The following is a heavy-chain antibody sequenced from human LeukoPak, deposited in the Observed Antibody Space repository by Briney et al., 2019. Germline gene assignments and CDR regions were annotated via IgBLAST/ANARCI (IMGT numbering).Heavy chain of an antibody. J-gene: IGHJ3*02. V-gene: IGHV1-8*01. CDR2: MNPNSGNT. CDR1: GYTFTSYD. Sequence: ASVKVSCKASGYTFTSYDINWVRQATGQGLEWMGWMNPNSGNTGYAQKFQGRVTMTRNISISTAYMELSSLRSEDTAVYYCAREVPAASDAFDIWGQGTMVTVSS. CDR3: AREVPAASDAFDI. D-gene: IGHD2-2*01.